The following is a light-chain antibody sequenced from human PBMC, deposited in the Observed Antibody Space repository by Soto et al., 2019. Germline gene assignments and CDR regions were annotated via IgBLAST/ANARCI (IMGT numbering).Light chain of an antibody. Sequence: IQMTQSPSPLSVSVGDRITISCRASQTISSWLDWYQKKKGKAPKLLIYKASTLKSGVPSRLRGSGYGTEFTITISSLQADDFATYYCQHYNSYSEAFGHGTKVDIK. CDR2: KAS. CDR3: QHYNSYSEA. CDR1: QTISSW. J-gene: IGKJ1*01. V-gene: IGKV1-5*03.